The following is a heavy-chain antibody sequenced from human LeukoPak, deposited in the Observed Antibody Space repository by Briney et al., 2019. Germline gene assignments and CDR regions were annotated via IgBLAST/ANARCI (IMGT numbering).Heavy chain of an antibody. CDR1: GLTFSSYN. J-gene: IGHJ4*02. CDR3: AKDMWSTVTTPFDY. D-gene: IGHD4-17*01. CDR2: ISTSSSYI. Sequence: GGSLRLSCAASGLTFSSYNMNWVRQAPGKGLEWVSSISTSSSYIYYADSVKGRFTVSRDNAKNSVYLQMNSLRAEDTALYYCAKDMWSTVTTPFDYWGQGTLVTVSS. V-gene: IGHV3-21*04.